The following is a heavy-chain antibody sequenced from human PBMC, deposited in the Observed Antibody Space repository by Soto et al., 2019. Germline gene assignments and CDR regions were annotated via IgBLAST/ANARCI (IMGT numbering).Heavy chain of an antibody. V-gene: IGHV1-2*02. CDR3: ARTRIVGATSVYDY. J-gene: IGHJ4*02. CDR1: GYTFTGYY. CDR2: INPNSGGT. D-gene: IGHD1-26*01. Sequence: ASVKVSCKASGYTFTGYYMHWVRQAPGQGLEWMGWINPNSGGTNYAQKFQGGVTMTRDTSISTTYMELSRLRFDDTAVFYCARTRIVGATSVYDYWGQGTLVTVSS.